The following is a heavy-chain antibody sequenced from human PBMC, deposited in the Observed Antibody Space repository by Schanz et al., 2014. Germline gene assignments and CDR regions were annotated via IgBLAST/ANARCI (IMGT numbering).Heavy chain of an antibody. D-gene: IGHD3-16*01. CDR3: AKGGATPLDY. J-gene: IGHJ4*02. CDR2: ISWNSGTI. Sequence: EVQLVESGGIVVRPGGSLRLSCGASGFTFDDYGMHWVRQAPGKGLEWVSSISWNSGTIAYGDSVKGRFTISRDNAKNTLYLQMNSLRAEDTAVYHCAKGGATPLDYWGQGTLVSVSS. V-gene: IGHV3-9*01. CDR1: GFTFDDYG.